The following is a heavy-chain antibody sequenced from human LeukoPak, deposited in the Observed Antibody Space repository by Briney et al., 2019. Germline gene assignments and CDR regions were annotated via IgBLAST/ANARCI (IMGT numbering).Heavy chain of an antibody. CDR1: GLTFSSYW. CDR2: IKQDGSEK. V-gene: IGHV3-7*01. J-gene: IGHJ3*02. CDR3: ARDLAGPPQEAFDI. Sequence: SGGSLRLSCAASGLTFSSYWMSWVRQAPGKGLEWVANIKQDGSEKHYVDSVTGRFTISRDNTKNSLYLQMNSLRADDTAVYYCARDLAGPPQEAFDIWGQGTMVTVSS.